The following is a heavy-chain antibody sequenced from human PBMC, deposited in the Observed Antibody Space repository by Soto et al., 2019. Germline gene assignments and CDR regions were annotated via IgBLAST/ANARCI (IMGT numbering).Heavy chain of an antibody. V-gene: IGHV3-30*18. CDR3: AKDRYSGTYPTDFDY. D-gene: IGHD1-26*01. CDR1: GFTFSSYG. Sequence: QVQLVQSGGGVVQPGRSLRLSCAGSGFTFSSYGIHWVRQAPGKGLEWVALISYGGGNEKYTESVKDRFTISRDDSHNVAYLQMSSLRTEDTAMYYCAKDRYSGTYPTDFDYWGQGSLVTVSS. CDR2: ISYGGGNE. J-gene: IGHJ4*02.